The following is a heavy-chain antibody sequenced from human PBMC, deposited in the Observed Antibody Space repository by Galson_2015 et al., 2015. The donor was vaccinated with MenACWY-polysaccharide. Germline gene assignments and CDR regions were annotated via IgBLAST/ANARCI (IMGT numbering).Heavy chain of an antibody. D-gene: IGHD1-26*01. V-gene: IGHV3-7*01. CDR2: IKQDGSEK. CDR1: GFTFSNFW. CDR3: ARERWALGVFFNQ. Sequence: SLRLSCAASGFTFSNFWMSWVRQAPGKELEWVASIKQDGSEKYLVDSVKGRFTISRDNAENSLFLQMNSLRAEDTAVYYCARERWALGVFFNQWGQGTLVTVSS. J-gene: IGHJ4*02.